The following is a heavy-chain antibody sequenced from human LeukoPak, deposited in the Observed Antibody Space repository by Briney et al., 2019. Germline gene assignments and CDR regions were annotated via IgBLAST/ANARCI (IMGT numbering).Heavy chain of an antibody. V-gene: IGHV1-3*03. CDR3: ARVGGSYSSAFDI. CDR2: INAGNGNT. D-gene: IGHD1-26*01. Sequence: ASVKVSCKASGYTFTSYGISWVRQAPGQGLEWMGWINAGNGNTKYSQEFQGRVTITRDTSASTAYMELSSLRSEDMAVYYCARVGGSYSSAFDIWGQGTMVTVSS. J-gene: IGHJ3*02. CDR1: GYTFTSYG.